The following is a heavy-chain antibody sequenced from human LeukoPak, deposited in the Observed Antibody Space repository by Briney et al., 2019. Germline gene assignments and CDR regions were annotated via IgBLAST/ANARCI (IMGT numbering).Heavy chain of an antibody. CDR3: ARGGYYGSGNDFRFDP. V-gene: IGHV4-59*01. CDR2: IHYTGST. J-gene: IGHJ5*02. CDR1: GGSINSYY. Sequence: PSETLSLTCTVSGGSINSYYWSWIRQPPGKGLECIGYIHYTGSTNYSPSLKSRVTISVDTSKSQFSLKLSSVTAADTAIYYCARGGYYGSGNDFRFDPWGQGTLVTVSS. D-gene: IGHD3-10*01.